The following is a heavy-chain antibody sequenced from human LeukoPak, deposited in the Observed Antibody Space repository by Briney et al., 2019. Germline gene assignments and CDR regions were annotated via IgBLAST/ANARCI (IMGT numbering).Heavy chain of an antibody. V-gene: IGHV3-66*01. CDR3: ARDWTYSSGPFDY. CDR2: IYTSAST. D-gene: IGHD6-19*01. Sequence: PGGSLRLCCAASGFTVSSNYMSWVRQAPGKGLEWVSIIYTSASTYYADSVKGRFTISRDNSNNTLYLQMNSLRAEDTAVYYCARDWTYSSGPFDYWGQGTLVTVSS. CDR1: GFTVSSNY. J-gene: IGHJ4*02.